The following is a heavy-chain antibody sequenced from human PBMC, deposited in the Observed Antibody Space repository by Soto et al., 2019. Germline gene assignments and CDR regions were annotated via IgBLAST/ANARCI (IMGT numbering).Heavy chain of an antibody. D-gene: IGHD3-22*01. CDR2: IIPIFGTA. CDR1: VGTFISYA. J-gene: IGHJ6*02. V-gene: IGHV1-69*13. CDR3: ARASKSRYYYDSSGYSLAYYYGMDV. Sequence: SVKVSCKASVGTFISYAISWVRQAPGQGLEMMGGIIPIFGTANYAQKFQGRVTITADESTSTAYMELSSLRSEDTAVYYCARASKSRYYYDSSGYSLAYYYGMDVWGQGTTVSVS.